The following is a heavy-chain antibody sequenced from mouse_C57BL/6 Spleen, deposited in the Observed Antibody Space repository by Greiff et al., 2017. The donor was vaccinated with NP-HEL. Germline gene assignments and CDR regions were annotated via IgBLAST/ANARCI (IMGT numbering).Heavy chain of an antibody. CDR1: GYSFTGYY. Sequence: VQLQQSGPELVKPGASVKISCKASGYSFTGYYMNWVKQSPEKSLEWIGEINPSTGGTTYNQKFKAKATLTVDKSSSTAYMQLKSLTSEDSAVYYCARSRDGYRYAMDYWGQGTSVTVSS. V-gene: IGHV1-42*01. CDR2: INPSTGGT. J-gene: IGHJ4*01. CDR3: ARSRDGYRYAMDY. D-gene: IGHD2-3*01.